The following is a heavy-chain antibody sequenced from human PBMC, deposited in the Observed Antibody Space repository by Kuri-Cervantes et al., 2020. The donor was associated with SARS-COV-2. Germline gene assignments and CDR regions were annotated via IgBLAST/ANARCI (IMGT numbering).Heavy chain of an antibody. CDR1: GGSFSGYY. CDR2: IYYSGST. V-gene: IGHV4-34*01. CDR3: ARKGLWSGYLN. D-gene: IGHD3-3*01. Sequence: SETLSLTCAVYGGSFSGYYWSWIRQPPGEGLEWIGSIYYSGSTYYNPSLKSRVTISVDTSKNQFSLKLSSVTAADTAVYYCARKGLWSGYLNWGQGTLVTVSS. J-gene: IGHJ4*02.